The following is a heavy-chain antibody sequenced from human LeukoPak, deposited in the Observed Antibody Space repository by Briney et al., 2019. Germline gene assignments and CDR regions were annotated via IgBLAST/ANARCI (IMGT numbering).Heavy chain of an antibody. Sequence: GGSLRLSCAASGFIVDDYAMHWVRQAPGKGLERVSSISWNSRTIAYADSVKGRFTIARDNGKNSLYLQMNSLRSEDTALYYCAKDKSSTTKYYGMDVWGQGTTVTVSS. J-gene: IGHJ6*02. CDR3: AKDKSSTTKYYGMDV. CDR1: GFIVDDYA. V-gene: IGHV3-9*01. CDR2: ISWNSRTI. D-gene: IGHD2/OR15-2a*01.